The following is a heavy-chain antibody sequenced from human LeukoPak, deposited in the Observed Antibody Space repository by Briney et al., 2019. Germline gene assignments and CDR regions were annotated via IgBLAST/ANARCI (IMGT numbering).Heavy chain of an antibody. CDR1: GYTLTELS. J-gene: IGHJ4*02. D-gene: IGHD2-2*01. CDR2: FDPEDGET. Sequence: ASVKVSCKVSGYTLTELSMHWVRQAPGKGLEWMGGFDPEDGETIYAQKFQGRVTMTEDTSTDTAYTELSSLRSEDTAVYYCATFGVVVPAFDYWGQGTLVTVSS. CDR3: ATFGVVVPAFDY. V-gene: IGHV1-24*01.